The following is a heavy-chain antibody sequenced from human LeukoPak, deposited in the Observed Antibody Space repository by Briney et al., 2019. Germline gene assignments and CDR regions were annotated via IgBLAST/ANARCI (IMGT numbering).Heavy chain of an antibody. D-gene: IGHD3-3*01. CDR1: GLTVSNTY. J-gene: IGHJ4*02. V-gene: IGHV3-48*01. CDR2: ISDSSTNI. Sequence: GGSLRRSCVASGLTVSNTYISWVRQAPGKGLEWVSYISDSSTNIYYADSVKGRFTISRDNANNSLYLQMNSLRAEDTAVYYCARGRGGAYDFWSGYYTGYFDSWGQGAPVPVSS. CDR3: ARGRGGAYDFWSGYYTGYFDS.